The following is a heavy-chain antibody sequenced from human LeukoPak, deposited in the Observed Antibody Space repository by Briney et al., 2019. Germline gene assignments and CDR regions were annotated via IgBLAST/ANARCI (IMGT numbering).Heavy chain of an antibody. CDR3: ASCLFDYYYFAQ. CDR1: GDSITSHNW. D-gene: IGHD2/OR15-2a*01. J-gene: IGHJ4*02. V-gene: IGHV4-4*02. CDR2: IYHSGTT. Sequence: PSETLSLTCAVSGDSITSHNWWSWVRQSPGKGLEWIGEIYHSGTTNYSPSLKSRLTISVDKSKNQLSLELTSVTAADTAVYFCASCLFDYYYFAQWGQGALVTVS.